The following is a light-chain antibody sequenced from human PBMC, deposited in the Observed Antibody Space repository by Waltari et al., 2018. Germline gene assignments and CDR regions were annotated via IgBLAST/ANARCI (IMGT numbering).Light chain of an antibody. V-gene: IGKV1-39*01. CDR3: QQGYVTPLT. CDR2: GAS. J-gene: IGKJ5*01. CDR1: QTTGTY. Sequence: DSQLTQSPASLSASVGDTVIISCRASQTTGTYLNWYQQRPGKAPKLLIYGASTWQRGVPSRFSGSGSGTDFTLTISSLQPEDFVIYSCQQGYVTPLTFGQGTRLEI.